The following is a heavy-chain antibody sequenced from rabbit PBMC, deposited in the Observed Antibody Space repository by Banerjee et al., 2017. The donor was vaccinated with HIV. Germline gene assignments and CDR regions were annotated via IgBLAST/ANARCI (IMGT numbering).Heavy chain of an antibody. CDR3: ARGSGLAYPSSLYL. CDR2: IDTGSSGST. Sequence: QSLEESGGDLVKPGASLTLTCTASGFSFSSNNYMCWVRQAPGKGLEWIACIDTGSSGSTYYASWAKGRITISKTSSTTVTLQMTSLTAADTASYFCARGSGLAYPSSLYLWGQGTLVTVS. CDR1: GFSFSSNNY. D-gene: IGHD1-1*01. V-gene: IGHV1S40*01. J-gene: IGHJ4*01.